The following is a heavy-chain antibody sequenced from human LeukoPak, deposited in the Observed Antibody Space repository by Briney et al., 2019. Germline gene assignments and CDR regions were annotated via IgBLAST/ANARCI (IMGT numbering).Heavy chain of an antibody. CDR2: INPNSGGT. V-gene: IGHV1-2*06. D-gene: IGHD6-13*01. J-gene: IGHJ6*02. CDR1: GYTFTGYY. Sequence: ASVKVSCKASGYTFTGYYMHWVRQAPGQGLEWMGRINPNSGGTNYAQKFQGRVTMTRDTSISTAYMELSRLRSDDTAVYYCARDAGYSSSWYFHYGMDVWGQGTTVTVSS. CDR3: ARDAGYSSSWYFHYGMDV.